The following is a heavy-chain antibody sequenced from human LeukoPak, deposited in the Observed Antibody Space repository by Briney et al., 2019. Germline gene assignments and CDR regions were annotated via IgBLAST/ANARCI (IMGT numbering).Heavy chain of an antibody. CDR1: GGSISNYY. D-gene: IGHD6-13*01. V-gene: IGHV4-59*08. J-gene: IGHJ5*02. CDR2: IYYSGST. Sequence: SETLSLTSTVYGGSISNYYWSWIRQPPGKVLEWIGYIYYSGSTNYNPSLKNRFTISVDTSKNQFSLKLSSVTAADTAVYYCARHSEAGYSSTWYAFDPWGQGTLVTVSS. CDR3: ARHSEAGYSSTWYAFDP.